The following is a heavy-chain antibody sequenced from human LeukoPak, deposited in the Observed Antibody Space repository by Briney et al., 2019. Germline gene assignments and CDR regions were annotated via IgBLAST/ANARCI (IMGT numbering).Heavy chain of an antibody. J-gene: IGHJ4*02. D-gene: IGHD5-24*01. CDR3: ARRMSHLYNFEY. CDR2: IYYSGST. CDR1: GGSISSSSYY. V-gene: IGHV4-39*01. Sequence: SETLSLTCTVSGGSISSSSYYWGWIRQPPGKGLEWIGSIYYSGSTYYNPSLKSRVTISVDTSKNQFSLKLSSVTAADTAVYYCARRMSHLYNFEYWGQGTLVTVSS.